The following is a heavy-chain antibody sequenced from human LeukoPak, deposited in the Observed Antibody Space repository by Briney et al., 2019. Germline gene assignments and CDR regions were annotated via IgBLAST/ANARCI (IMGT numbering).Heavy chain of an antibody. CDR3: SREYFDWL. J-gene: IGHJ4*02. CDR1: GFTFGDYA. Sequence: GGSLRLSCTASGFTFGDYAMSWFRQAPGKGLEWVGFIRSKAFDGTPEYAASVKGRFTISRDDSKSIAYLQMNSLKTEDTAVYYCSREYFDWLWGQGTLVTVSS. CDR2: IRSKAFDGTP. D-gene: IGHD3-9*01. V-gene: IGHV3-49*03.